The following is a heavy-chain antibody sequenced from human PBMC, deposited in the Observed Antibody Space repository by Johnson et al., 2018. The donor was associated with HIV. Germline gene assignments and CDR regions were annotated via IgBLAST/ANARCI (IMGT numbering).Heavy chain of an antibody. Sequence: QMLLVESVGGLVQPGGSLRLSCAASGFSFSDYGMHWVRQAPGKGLEWVAVIWYHGNNKYYADSVKGRFTISRDNAKNSLYLQMNSLRAEDTAVYYCARVPNDAFDIWGQGTMVTVSS. CDR1: GFSFSDYG. J-gene: IGHJ3*02. CDR2: IWYHGNNK. V-gene: IGHV3-33*01. CDR3: ARVPNDAFDI.